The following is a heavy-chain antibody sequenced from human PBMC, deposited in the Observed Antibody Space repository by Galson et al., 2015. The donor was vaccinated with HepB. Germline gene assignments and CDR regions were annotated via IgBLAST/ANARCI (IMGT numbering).Heavy chain of an antibody. CDR2: INSDGSST. CDR1: GFTFSSYW. CDR3: ARVRDYYYYYYGMDV. Sequence: SLRLSCAASGFTFSSYWMHWVRQAPGKGLVWVSRINSDGSSTSYADSVKGRFTISRDNAKNTLYLQMNSLRAEDTAVYYCARVRDYYYYYYGMDVWGQGTTVTVSS. J-gene: IGHJ6*02. V-gene: IGHV3-74*01.